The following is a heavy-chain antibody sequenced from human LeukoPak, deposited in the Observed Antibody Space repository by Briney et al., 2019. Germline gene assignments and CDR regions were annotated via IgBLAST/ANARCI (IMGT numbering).Heavy chain of an antibody. CDR1: GFTFSNYR. CDR2: IDTDGSTT. CDR3: ASVVTATLNI. J-gene: IGHJ3*02. Sequence: GGSLRLSCAASGFTFSNYRMHWVRHAPGKGLVWVSLIDTDGSTTSYAGSVKGRFTVSRDNAKNTLYLQMNSLRAEDTALYYCASVVTATLNIWGQGTMVTVSS. V-gene: IGHV3-74*01. D-gene: IGHD2-21*02.